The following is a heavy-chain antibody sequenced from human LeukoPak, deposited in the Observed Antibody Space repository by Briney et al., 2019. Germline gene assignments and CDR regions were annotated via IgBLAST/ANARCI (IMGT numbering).Heavy chain of an antibody. CDR2: ISAYNGNT. V-gene: IGHV1-18*01. J-gene: IGHJ6*02. CDR3: AREAPGGWLQLGYYYYGMDV. Sequence: ASVKVSCKASGYTFTSYGISWVRQAPGQGLEWMGWISAYNGNTNYAQKLQGRVTMTTDTSTSTAYMELRSLRSDDTAVYYCAREAPGGWLQLGYYYYGMDVWGQGTTVTVSS. CDR1: GYTFTSYG. D-gene: IGHD5-24*01.